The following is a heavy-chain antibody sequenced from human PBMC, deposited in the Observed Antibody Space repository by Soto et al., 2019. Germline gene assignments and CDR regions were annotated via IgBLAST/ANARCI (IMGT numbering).Heavy chain of an antibody. J-gene: IGHJ3*02. CDR3: ARLRGSRQWLAFDI. V-gene: IGHV4-59*08. CDR2: IYYSGST. D-gene: IGHD6-19*01. CDR1: GGSISSYY. Sequence: SETLSLTCTVSGGSISSYYWSWIRQPPGKGLEWIGYIYYSGSTNYNPSLKSRVTISVDTSKNQFSLKLSSVTAADTAVYYCARLRGSRQWLAFDIWGQGTMVTVSS.